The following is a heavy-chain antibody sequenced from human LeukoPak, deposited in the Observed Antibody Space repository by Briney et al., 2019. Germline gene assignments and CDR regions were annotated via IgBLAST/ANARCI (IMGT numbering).Heavy chain of an antibody. CDR3: AKNDNWGFDY. CDR1: GGSISSGDYY. V-gene: IGHV4-30-4*01. CDR2: IYYSGST. J-gene: IGHJ4*02. Sequence: SETVSLTCTVSGGSISSGDYYWSWIRQPPGKGLEWIGYIYYSGSTYYNPSLKSRVTISVDTSKNQFSLKLSSVTAADTAVYYCAKNDNWGFDYWGQGALVTVSS. D-gene: IGHD7-27*01.